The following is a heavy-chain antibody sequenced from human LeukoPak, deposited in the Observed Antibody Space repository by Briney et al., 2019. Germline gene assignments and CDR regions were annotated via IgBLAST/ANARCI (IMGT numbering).Heavy chain of an antibody. CDR2: INPSSGGT. D-gene: IGHD1-14*01. CDR1: GYTFTGYY. V-gene: IGHV1-2*06. J-gene: IGHJ6*02. Sequence: ASVKVSCKASGYTFTGYYIHWVRQAPGQGLEWMGRINPSSGGTNYAQKFRGTVTMTRDTSISTAYMELSRLRSDDTAVYYCARKPEGMDVWGQGTTVTVSS. CDR3: ARKPEGMDV.